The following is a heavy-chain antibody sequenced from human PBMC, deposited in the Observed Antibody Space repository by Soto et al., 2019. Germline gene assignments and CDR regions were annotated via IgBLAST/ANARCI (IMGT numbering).Heavy chain of an antibody. V-gene: IGHV3-30*04. CDR2: IVYDGRNK. CDR1: GFTFSSYA. J-gene: IGHJ4*02. D-gene: IGHD1-1*01. Sequence: QVQLVDSGGGVVQPGRSLRLSCAASGFTFSSYAMHWVRQAPGKGLEWVAVIVYDGRNKYYADSVKGRFTISRDNSKNTLYLHMNSLRIEDTAVYYCARELERVFDYWGQGTLVTVSS. CDR3: ARELERVFDY.